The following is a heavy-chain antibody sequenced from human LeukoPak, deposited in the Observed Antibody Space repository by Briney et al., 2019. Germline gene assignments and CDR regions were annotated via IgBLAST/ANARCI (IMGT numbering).Heavy chain of an antibody. J-gene: IGHJ4*02. Sequence: ASVKVSCKASGYTFPSYGISWVRQAPGQGLEWMGWISACNGNINYAQKLQGRVTMTTDTSTSTAYMELRSLRSDDTAVYYCAREVATTSHDYWGQGTLVTVSS. CDR1: GYTFPSYG. D-gene: IGHD5-12*01. V-gene: IGHV1-18*01. CDR3: AREVATTSHDY. CDR2: ISACNGNI.